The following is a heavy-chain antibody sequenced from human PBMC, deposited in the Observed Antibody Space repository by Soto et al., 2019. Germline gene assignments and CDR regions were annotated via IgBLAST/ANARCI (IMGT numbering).Heavy chain of an antibody. V-gene: IGHV3-23*01. Sequence: EVQLLESGGGLVQPGGSLRLSCAASGFTFSTFDMTWVRQPPGKGLEWVSLIRGSSGSTYYADSVKGRFTISQDISKNTLYLQMNSRRAEDTALYFCVKGAWLDYWGQGNMVTVSS. CDR2: IRGSSGST. CDR1: GFTFSTFD. CDR3: VKGAWLDY. J-gene: IGHJ4*02.